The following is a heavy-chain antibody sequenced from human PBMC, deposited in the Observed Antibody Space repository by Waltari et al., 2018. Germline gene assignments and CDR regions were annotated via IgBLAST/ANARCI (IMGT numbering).Heavy chain of an antibody. D-gene: IGHD1-7*01. V-gene: IGHV4-39*07. CDR1: GGSISRSSYY. CDR3: ARETRTGTTLY. J-gene: IGHJ4*02. Sequence: QLQLQESGPGLVKPSETLSLTCTVSGGSISRSSYYWGWIRPPPGQGLEWIGSIYYRVSTEYNPSLKRRVTISVDTSKNQFSLKLSSVTAADTAVYYCARETRTGTTLYWGQGTLVTVSS. CDR2: IYYRVST.